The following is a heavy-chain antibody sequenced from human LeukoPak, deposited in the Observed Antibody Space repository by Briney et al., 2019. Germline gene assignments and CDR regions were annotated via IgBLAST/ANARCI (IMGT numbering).Heavy chain of an antibody. Sequence: SETLSLTCTVSGGSISSYYWSWIRQPPGKGLEWIGYIYYSGSTNYNPSLKSRVTISVDTSKNQFSLKLSSVTAADTAVYYCARRGYCSGGSCSPNWLDPWGQGTLVTVSS. J-gene: IGHJ5*02. V-gene: IGHV4-59*08. CDR1: GGSISSYY. CDR2: IYYSGST. D-gene: IGHD2-15*01. CDR3: ARRGYCSGGSCSPNWLDP.